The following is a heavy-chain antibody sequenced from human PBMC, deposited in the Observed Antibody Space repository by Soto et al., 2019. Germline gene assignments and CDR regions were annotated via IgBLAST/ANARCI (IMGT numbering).Heavy chain of an antibody. Sequence: GGSLRLSCAASGFTFSSYAMSWVRQAPGKGLEWVSSISNSGGSTYFADSVKGRFTISRDNSKNTLYLQMNSLRAEDTAIYYCAKLTVDTTMVDNFWGQGTLVTVSS. D-gene: IGHD5-18*01. CDR3: AKLTVDTTMVDNF. CDR1: GFTFSSYA. V-gene: IGHV3-23*01. J-gene: IGHJ4*02. CDR2: ISNSGGST.